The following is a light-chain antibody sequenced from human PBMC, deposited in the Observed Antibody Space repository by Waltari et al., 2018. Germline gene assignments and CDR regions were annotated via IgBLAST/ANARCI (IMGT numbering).Light chain of an antibody. Sequence: DIVLTPSPGTLSLSPGERATLSCRASQSVISRYLAWYQQKPGQAPRLLIYATSSRATGIPDRFSGSGSGTDFTLTISRLEPEDIAMYYCQQYVTSRTFGQGTKVEIE. CDR3: QQYVTSRT. V-gene: IGKV3-20*01. J-gene: IGKJ1*01. CDR2: ATS. CDR1: QSVISRY.